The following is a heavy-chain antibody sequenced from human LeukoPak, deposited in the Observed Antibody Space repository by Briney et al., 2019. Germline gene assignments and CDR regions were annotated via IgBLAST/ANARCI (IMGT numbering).Heavy chain of an antibody. CDR3: ASSPAGPGAFDI. V-gene: IGHV4-59*01. J-gene: IGHJ3*02. CDR2: IYYSGST. CDR1: GGSISSYY. D-gene: IGHD2-2*01. Sequence: SETLSLTCTVSGGSISSYYWSWIRQPPGKGLEWIGYIYYSGSTNYNPSLKSRVTISVDTSKNQFSLKLSSVTAADTAVYYCASSPAGPGAFDIWGQGTIVTVSS.